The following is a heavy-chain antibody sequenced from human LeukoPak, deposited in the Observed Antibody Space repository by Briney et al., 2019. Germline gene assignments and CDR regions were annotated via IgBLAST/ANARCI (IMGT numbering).Heavy chain of an antibody. CDR1: GYTFTGYY. CDR2: INPNSGGT. V-gene: IGHV1-2*06. Sequence: GASVKVSCKASGYTFTGYYMHWVRQAPGQGLEWMGRINPNSGGTNYAQKFQGRVTMTRDTSISTAYMELSRLRSDDTAVYYCAREWMEPGYDFWSGASLNWFDPWGQGTLVTVSS. J-gene: IGHJ5*02. CDR3: AREWMEPGYDFWSGASLNWFDP. D-gene: IGHD3-3*01.